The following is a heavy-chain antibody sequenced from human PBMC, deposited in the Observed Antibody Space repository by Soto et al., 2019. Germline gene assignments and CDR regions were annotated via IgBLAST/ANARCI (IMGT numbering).Heavy chain of an antibody. CDR3: ARVGERGFYYVYNWFDP. J-gene: IGHJ5*02. CDR1: GGSISSGDCY. D-gene: IGHD3-10*02. CDR2: IYYSGST. Sequence: SETLSLTCIVSGGSISSGDCYCSWIRQTPGKGLEWIGYIYYSGSTYYNPSLKSRVTISVDTSKNQFSLKLSSVTAADTAVYYCARVGERGFYYVYNWFDPWGQGTLVTVSS. V-gene: IGHV4-30-4*01.